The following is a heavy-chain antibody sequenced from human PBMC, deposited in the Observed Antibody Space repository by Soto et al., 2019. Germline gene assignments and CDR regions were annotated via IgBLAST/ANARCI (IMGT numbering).Heavy chain of an antibody. Sequence: QVQLVQSGPEVRQPGSSVKVSCKAYGYTFVDYDFNWVRQGAGQGLEWLGWMNPNTGNTAIAQKFQGRLTLTRDTSTHTAYMVLTSLASDDSAVYYCARGLSSYSDHWAQGTLVTVSS. D-gene: IGHD6-13*01. CDR1: GYTFVDYD. V-gene: IGHV1-8*02. J-gene: IGHJ4*02. CDR3: ARGLSSYSDH. CDR2: MNPNTGNT.